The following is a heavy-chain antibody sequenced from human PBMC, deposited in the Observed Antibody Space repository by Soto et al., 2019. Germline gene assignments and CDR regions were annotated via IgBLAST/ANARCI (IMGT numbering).Heavy chain of an antibody. CDR2: ISSNGGST. CDR3: ARALGYAFDI. CDR1: GFTFSSYA. V-gene: IGHV3-64*01. J-gene: IGHJ3*02. Sequence: PGGPLRLSCSASGFTFSSYAMHLVRQAQGKGLEYVSAISSNGGSTYYANSVKGRFTISRDNSKNTLYLQMGSLRAEDMAVYYCARALGYAFDIWGQGTMVTVSS. D-gene: IGHD7-27*01.